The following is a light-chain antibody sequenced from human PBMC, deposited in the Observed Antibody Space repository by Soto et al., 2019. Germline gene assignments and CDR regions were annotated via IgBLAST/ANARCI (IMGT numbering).Light chain of an antibody. CDR3: QQRSNWPPIT. Sequence: EIVVTQSPCTLSLSPGERATLSCRASQSVSNNYLAWYQQKPGQAPRLLIYDASNRATGIPARFSGSGSGTDFTLTINSLEPEDFAVYYCQQRSNWPPITFGQGTRLEI. CDR1: QSVSNNY. CDR2: DAS. J-gene: IGKJ5*01. V-gene: IGKV3-11*01.